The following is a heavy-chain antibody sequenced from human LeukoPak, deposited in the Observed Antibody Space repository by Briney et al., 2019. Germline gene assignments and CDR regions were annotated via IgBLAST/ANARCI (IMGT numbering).Heavy chain of an antibody. V-gene: IGHV1-2*02. Sequence: ASVKVSCKASGYAFTGYYMHWVRQAPGQGLEWMGWINPNSGCTNYAQKFQGRVTMTRDTSISTAYMELSRLRSDDTAVYYCARDPYVGASYAFDIWGQGTMVTVSS. CDR1: GYAFTGYY. D-gene: IGHD1-26*01. CDR3: ARDPYVGASYAFDI. CDR2: INPNSGCT. J-gene: IGHJ3*02.